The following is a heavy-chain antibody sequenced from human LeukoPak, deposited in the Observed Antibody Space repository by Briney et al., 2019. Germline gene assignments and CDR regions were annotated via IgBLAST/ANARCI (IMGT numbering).Heavy chain of an antibody. CDR2: IYSGGST. D-gene: IGHD1-26*01. Sequence: GGSLRLSCAASGFTASSNYMSWVRQAPGRGLEWVSVIYSGGSTYYANSVKGRFTISRDNSKNTLYLQMNSLRAGDTAVYYCASGSYGGFDYWGQGTLVTVSS. CDR3: ASGSYGGFDY. J-gene: IGHJ4*02. CDR1: GFTASSNY. V-gene: IGHV3-66*02.